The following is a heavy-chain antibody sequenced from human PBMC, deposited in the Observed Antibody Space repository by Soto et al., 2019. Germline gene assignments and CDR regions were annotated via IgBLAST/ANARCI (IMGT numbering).Heavy chain of an antibody. V-gene: IGHV3-21*01. CDR1: GFTFSLYA. Sequence: EVQLVESGGGLVKPGGSLRPSCEASGFTFSLYALVWVRQAPGKGLQWVSSISSGRRFIFYADSVKGRFTISRDDAKNSLYLQMNSLTVEDTALYYCVRARATDSRPDYWGQGTLVTVSS. CDR2: ISSGRRFI. J-gene: IGHJ4*02. CDR3: VRARATDSRPDY. D-gene: IGHD3-22*01.